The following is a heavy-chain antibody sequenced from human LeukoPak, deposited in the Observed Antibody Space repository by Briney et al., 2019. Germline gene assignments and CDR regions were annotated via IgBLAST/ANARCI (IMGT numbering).Heavy chain of an antibody. CDR3: ARLAYDSSGYDAFDI. V-gene: IGHV4-31*02. D-gene: IGHD3-22*01. Sequence: PSETLSLTCTVSGGFISSGGYYWSWIRQHPGKGLEWIGYIYYSGSTYYNPSLKSRVSISVDTSKHQFSLKLSSVTAADTAVYYCARLAYDSSGYDAFDIWGQGTMVTVSS. J-gene: IGHJ3*02. CDR2: IYYSGST. CDR1: GGFISSGGYY.